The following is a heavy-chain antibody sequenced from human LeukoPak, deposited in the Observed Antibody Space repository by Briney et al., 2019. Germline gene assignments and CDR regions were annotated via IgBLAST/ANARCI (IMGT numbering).Heavy chain of an antibody. J-gene: IGHJ4*02. Sequence: PSETLSLTCTVSGGSISSYYWSWIRQPPGKGLEWIGYIYYSGSTNYNPSLKSRVTISVDTSKNQFSLKLSSVTAADTAVYYCAGGEVIAAAAAAFDYGGQGTLVTVSS. CDR2: IYYSGST. CDR3: AGGEVIAAAAAAFDY. CDR1: GGSISSYY. D-gene: IGHD6-13*01. V-gene: IGHV4-59*01.